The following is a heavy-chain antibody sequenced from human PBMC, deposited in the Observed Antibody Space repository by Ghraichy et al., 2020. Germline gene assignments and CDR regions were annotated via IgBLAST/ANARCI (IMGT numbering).Heavy chain of an antibody. Sequence: SQTLSLTCSVSGGSISSYYWSWIRKPPGKRLEWIGYIYHSGSTYYNPSLKSRVTISEDTSKNQFSLRLSSVTAADTAVYYCARGSGYGGNADLWGRGTLVTVSS. CDR2: IYHSGST. CDR1: GGSISSYY. D-gene: IGHD4-23*01. V-gene: IGHV4-59*01. CDR3: ARGSGYGGNADL. J-gene: IGHJ2*01.